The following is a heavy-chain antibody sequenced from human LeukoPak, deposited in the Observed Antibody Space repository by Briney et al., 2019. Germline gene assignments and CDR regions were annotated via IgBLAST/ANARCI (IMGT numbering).Heavy chain of an antibody. Sequence: ASVKVSCKASGYTFTSYDINWVRLATGPGLEWMGWMNPNSGNTGYAQKFQGRVTMTRNTSISTAYMELSSLRSEDTAVYYCARGVKGYYYYYMDVWGKGTTVTVSS. J-gene: IGHJ6*03. V-gene: IGHV1-8*01. D-gene: IGHD3-16*02. CDR2: MNPNSGNT. CDR1: GYTFTSYD. CDR3: ARGVKGYYYYYMDV.